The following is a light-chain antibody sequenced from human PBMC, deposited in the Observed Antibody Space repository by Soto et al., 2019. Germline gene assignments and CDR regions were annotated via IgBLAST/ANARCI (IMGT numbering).Light chain of an antibody. CDR3: QQYGSSPVT. CDR1: QSVTSSY. Sequence: EIVLTQSPGTLSLSPGERATLTCRASQSVTSSYLAWYQQKPGQAPRLLMYGASSRATGIPDRFSGSGSGTDFTLTISRLEPEDVAVYYCQQYGSSPVTFGPGTKVDIK. CDR2: GAS. V-gene: IGKV3-20*01. J-gene: IGKJ3*01.